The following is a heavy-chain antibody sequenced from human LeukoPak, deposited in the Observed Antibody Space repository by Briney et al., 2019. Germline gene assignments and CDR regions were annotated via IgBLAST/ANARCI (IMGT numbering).Heavy chain of an antibody. Sequence: GGPLRLSCAASGFTFSSYGMHWVRQAPGKGLEWVAFIRYDGSNKYYADSVKGRFTISRDNSKNTLYLQMNSLRAEDTAVYYCAKDGYYYFDYWGQGTLVTVSS. J-gene: IGHJ4*02. V-gene: IGHV3-30*02. CDR2: IRYDGSNK. CDR1: GFTFSSYG. CDR3: AKDGYYYFDY. D-gene: IGHD6-13*01.